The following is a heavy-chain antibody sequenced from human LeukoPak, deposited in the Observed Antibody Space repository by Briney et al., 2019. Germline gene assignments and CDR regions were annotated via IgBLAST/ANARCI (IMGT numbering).Heavy chain of an antibody. V-gene: IGHV4-31*03. Sequence: PSETLSRTCTVSGGSIRSGGDYWNWIRQHPERGLEWIGYIYYSGSTYYNPSLKSRVTISADGSKNQFSLRLSSVTAADTAVYYCALGGRQQLGYHRGQGTLVTVSS. D-gene: IGHD6-13*01. CDR2: IYYSGST. CDR1: GGSIRSGGDY. J-gene: IGHJ4*02. CDR3: ALGGRQQLGYH.